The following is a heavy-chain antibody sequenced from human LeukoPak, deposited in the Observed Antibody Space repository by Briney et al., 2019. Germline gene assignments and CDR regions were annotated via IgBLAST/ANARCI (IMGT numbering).Heavy chain of an antibody. D-gene: IGHD3-22*01. CDR2: IYYSGST. CDR1: GGSISSSSYY. V-gene: IGHV4-39*07. J-gene: IGHJ5*02. CDR3: ARVGTDYYDSSGYYWFDP. Sequence: PSETLSLTCTVSGGSISSSSYYWGWIRQPPGKGLEWIGSIYYSGSTYYNPSLKSRVTISVDTSKNQFSLKLSSVTAADTAVYYCARVGTDYYDSSGYYWFDPWGQGTLVTVSS.